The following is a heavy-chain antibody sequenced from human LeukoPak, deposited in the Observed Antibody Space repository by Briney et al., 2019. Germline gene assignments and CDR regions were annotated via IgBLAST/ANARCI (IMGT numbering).Heavy chain of an antibody. V-gene: IGHV3-30*04. CDR2: VSDDGSNK. CDR3: AREIFRFGFDS. CDR1: GFTFSSYA. J-gene: IGHJ5*01. Sequence: GRSLRLSCAASGFTFSSYAMHWVRQAPGKGLEWVAVVSDDGSNKYYADSVKGRFTISRDNSKNTLFLQMNSLRAEDTAVYYCAREIFRFGFDSWGQGTLVTVSS.